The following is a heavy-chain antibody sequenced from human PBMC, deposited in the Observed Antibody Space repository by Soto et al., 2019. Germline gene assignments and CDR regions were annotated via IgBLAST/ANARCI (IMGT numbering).Heavy chain of an antibody. Sequence: SVKVSCKASGGTSSSYSISWVRQAPGQGLEWMGGIIPIFGTANYAQKFQGRVTITADESTSTAYMELSSLRSEDTAVYYCASCYFGLYYYYGMDVWGQGTTVTVSS. CDR1: GGTSSSYS. D-gene: IGHD2-21*02. CDR2: IIPIFGTA. CDR3: ASCYFGLYYYYGMDV. J-gene: IGHJ6*02. V-gene: IGHV1-69*13.